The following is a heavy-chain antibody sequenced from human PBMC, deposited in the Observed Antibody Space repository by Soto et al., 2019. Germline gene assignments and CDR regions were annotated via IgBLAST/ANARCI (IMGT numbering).Heavy chain of an antibody. D-gene: IGHD2-15*01. J-gene: IGHJ4*02. Sequence: GGSLRLSCAASGFTFSSYDMSWVRQSPGKGLEWVSGVSASGSITSYADSAKGRFTISRDNAKNTMFLQMNSLRAEDTAVYFCAKGDCSGGRCYRGFDYWGQGTLVTVSS. CDR2: VSASGSIT. CDR1: GFTFSSYD. V-gene: IGHV3-23*01. CDR3: AKGDCSGGRCYRGFDY.